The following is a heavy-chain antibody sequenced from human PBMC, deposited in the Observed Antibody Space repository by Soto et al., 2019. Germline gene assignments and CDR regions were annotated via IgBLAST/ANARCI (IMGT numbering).Heavy chain of an antibody. V-gene: IGHV3-23*01. D-gene: IGHD6-25*01. CDR3: AREYSSAWKTFDY. J-gene: IGHJ4*02. Sequence: TGGSLRLSCAASGFSFNSYAMSWVRQSPGKGLEWVSVISGIGGTTYYADSVKGRFTISRDNSKNTLYLQMNSLSAEDTAVYYCAREYSSAWKTFDYWGQGTLVTVSS. CDR1: GFSFNSYA. CDR2: ISGIGGTT.